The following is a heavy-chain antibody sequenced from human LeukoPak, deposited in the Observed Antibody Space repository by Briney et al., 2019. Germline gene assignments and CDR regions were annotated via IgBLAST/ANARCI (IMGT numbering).Heavy chain of an antibody. CDR3: ATRGGSYSDFDY. CDR2: ISAYNGNT. J-gene: IGHJ4*02. D-gene: IGHD1-26*01. V-gene: IGHV1-18*01. Sequence: XSVEVSCKASGYTFTSYGISWVRQAPGQGLEWMGWISAYNGNTNYAQKLQGRVTMTTDTSTSTAYMELRSLRSDDTAVYYCATRGGSYSDFDYWGQGTLVTVSS. CDR1: GYTFTSYG.